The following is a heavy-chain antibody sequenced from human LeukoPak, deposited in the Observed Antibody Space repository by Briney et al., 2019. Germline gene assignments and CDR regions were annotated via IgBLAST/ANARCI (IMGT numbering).Heavy chain of an antibody. V-gene: IGHV1-2*02. J-gene: IGHJ6*02. D-gene: IGHD2-15*01. Sequence: GASVKVSCKASGGTFSSYAISWVRQAPGQGLEWMGWINPNSGGTNYAQKFQGRVTMTRDTSISTAYMELSRLRSDDTAVYYCAREGYCSGGSCYGMDVWGQGTTVTVSS. CDR3: AREGYCSGGSCYGMDV. CDR1: GGTFSSYA. CDR2: INPNSGGT.